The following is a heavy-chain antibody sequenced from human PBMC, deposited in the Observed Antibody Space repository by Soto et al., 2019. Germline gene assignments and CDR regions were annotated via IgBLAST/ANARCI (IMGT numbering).Heavy chain of an antibody. J-gene: IGHJ4*02. CDR1: GFTFGSYA. CDR2: ISGAGGIT. V-gene: IGHV3-23*01. Sequence: PGGSLRLSCAASGFTFGSYAMTCVRQAQGKGLEWVSVISGAGGITYYADSVKGRFTISRDNSKSTLEVQMNSLRAEGTAVYYCARWSYLDYWGQGTRVTVSS. D-gene: IGHD3-3*01. CDR3: ARWSYLDY.